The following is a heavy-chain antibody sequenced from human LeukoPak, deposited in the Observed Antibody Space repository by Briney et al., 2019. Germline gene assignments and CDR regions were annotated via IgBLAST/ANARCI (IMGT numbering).Heavy chain of an antibody. CDR1: GFTFSSYS. CDR2: ISSSSSTI. Sequence: GGSLRLSCAASGFTFSSYSMNWVRQAPGKGLEWVSYISSSSSTIYYADSVKGRFTISRDNAKNSLYLQMSSLRAEDTAVYYYARDPAYSGNSGYWGQVTLVTVSS. CDR3: ARDPAYSGNSGY. V-gene: IGHV3-48*01. D-gene: IGHD5-12*01. J-gene: IGHJ4*02.